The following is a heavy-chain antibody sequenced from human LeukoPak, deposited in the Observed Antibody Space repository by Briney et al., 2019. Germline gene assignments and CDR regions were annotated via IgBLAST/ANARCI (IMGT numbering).Heavy chain of an antibody. CDR2: IIPIFGTA. CDR1: GGTCISYA. J-gene: IGHJ4*02. D-gene: IGHD5-18*01. CDR3: ARDRGWAGYSYGFYY. V-gene: IGHV1-69*13. Sequence: SVKVSCKASGGTCISYAISWVRQATGQGLEWMGGIIPIFGTANYAQKFHGRVTITADESTSTAYMELSSLRSEDTAVYYCARDRGWAGYSYGFYYWGQGTLVTVSS.